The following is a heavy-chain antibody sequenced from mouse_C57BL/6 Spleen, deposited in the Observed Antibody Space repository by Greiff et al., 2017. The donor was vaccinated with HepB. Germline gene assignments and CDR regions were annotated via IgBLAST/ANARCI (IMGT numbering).Heavy chain of an antibody. D-gene: IGHD2-4*01. CDR3: ARTGYYDYAWFAY. CDR2: ISSGSSTI. CDR1: GFTFSDYG. V-gene: IGHV5-17*01. J-gene: IGHJ3*01. Sequence: EVMLVESGGGLVKPGGSLKLSCAASGFTFSDYGMHWVRRAPEKGLEWVAYISSGSSTIYYADTVKGRFTISRDNAKNTLFLQMTSLRSEDTAMYYCARTGYYDYAWFAYWGQGTLVTVSA.